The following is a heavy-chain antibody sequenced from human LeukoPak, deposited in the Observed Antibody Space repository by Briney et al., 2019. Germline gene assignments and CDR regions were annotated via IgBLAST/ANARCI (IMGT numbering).Heavy chain of an antibody. CDR1: GFTFSSYS. J-gene: IGHJ6*02. D-gene: IGHD2-15*01. V-gene: IGHV3-21*01. CDR2: ISSSSSYI. Sequence: GGSLRLSCAASGFTFSSYSMNWVRQAPGKGLEWVSSISSSSSYIYYADSVKGRFTISRDNAKNSLYLQMNSLRAEDTAVYYCARDAGYCSGGSCSDYAMDVWGQGTTVTVSS. CDR3: ARDAGYCSGGSCSDYAMDV.